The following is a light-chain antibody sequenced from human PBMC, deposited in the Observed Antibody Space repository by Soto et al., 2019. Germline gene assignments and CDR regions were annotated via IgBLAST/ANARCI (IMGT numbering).Light chain of an antibody. CDR1: QSVSSN. V-gene: IGKV3-15*01. J-gene: IGKJ1*01. CDR2: GAF. CDR3: QQYNDWPLT. Sequence: EIVITQSPVTLSVSPAERATLSSRASQSVSSNLAWYQQKPGQAPSLLIYGAFTRATGIPARFSGTGSGTEFTLTISSLQSEDFALYYCQQYNDWPLTFGQGTKVDTK.